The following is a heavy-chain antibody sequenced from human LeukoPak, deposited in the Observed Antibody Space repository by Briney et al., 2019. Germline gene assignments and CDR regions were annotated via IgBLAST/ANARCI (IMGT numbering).Heavy chain of an antibody. V-gene: IGHV4-34*01. CDR2: INHSGST. CDR3: AREEICNGGSCHEGVDC. CDR1: GGSFSGYY. J-gene: IGHJ4*02. Sequence: SETLSLTCAVYGGSFSGYYWSWIRQPPGKGLEWIGEINHSGSTNYNPSLKSRVTISVDTSKNQFSLKLSSVTAADTAVYYCAREEICNGGSCHEGVDCWGQGTLVTVSS. D-gene: IGHD2-15*01.